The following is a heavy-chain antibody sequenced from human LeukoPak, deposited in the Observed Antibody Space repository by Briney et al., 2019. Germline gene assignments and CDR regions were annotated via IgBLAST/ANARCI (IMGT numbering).Heavy chain of an antibody. J-gene: IGHJ4*02. V-gene: IGHV3-48*01. CDR2: ISSSSSHI. CDR1: GFTFNRHS. D-gene: IGHD5-24*01. Sequence: GGSLRLSCVGSGFTFNRHSMNWVRQAPGKGLEWISYISSSSSHIYYSDSVKGRFTISRDNAKNSVYLQTNSLRAEDTAVYFCARDRAGYNWVDYWGQGTLVSVSS. CDR3: ARDRAGYNWVDY.